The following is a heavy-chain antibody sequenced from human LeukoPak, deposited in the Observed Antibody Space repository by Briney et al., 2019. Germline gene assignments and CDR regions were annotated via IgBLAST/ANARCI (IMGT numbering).Heavy chain of an antibody. J-gene: IGHJ6*03. D-gene: IGHD5-12*01. CDR2: IKQDGSEK. Sequence: GGSLRLSCAASGFTFSNYWMSWVRQAPGKGLEWVANIKQDGSEKYYVDSVKGRFTISRDNAKNSLYLQMNSLRAEDTAVYYCAKEGWLRLSFYYYYYMDVWGKGTTVTISS. CDR3: AKEGWLRLSFYYYYYMDV. V-gene: IGHV3-7*01. CDR1: GFTFSNYW.